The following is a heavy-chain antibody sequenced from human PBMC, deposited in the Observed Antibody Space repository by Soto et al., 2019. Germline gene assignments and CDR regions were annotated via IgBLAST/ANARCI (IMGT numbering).Heavy chain of an antibody. Sequence: QVQLQESSPGLVKPSQTLSLTCTVSGGSISSGGYYWSWIRQHPGKGLEWIGYIYYSGSTYYNPSLKSRVTRSVDTSKNQFSLKRSSVPAADTAVYSCASAPRPHDAFDIWGQGTMVTVSS. V-gene: IGHV4-31*03. CDR1: GGSISSGGYY. CDR2: IYYSGST. CDR3: ASAPRPHDAFDI. J-gene: IGHJ3*02.